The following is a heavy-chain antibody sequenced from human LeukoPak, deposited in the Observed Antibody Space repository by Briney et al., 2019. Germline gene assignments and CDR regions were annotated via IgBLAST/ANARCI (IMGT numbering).Heavy chain of an antibody. Sequence: GGSLRLSCAASGFTVSSNYMSWVRQAPGKGLDWVSVIYSGGTIYYADSVKGRFTISRDNSKNTLYLQMNSLRAEDTAVYYCARHPPDRGSAHYFDFWGQGTLVTVSP. CDR2: IYSGGTI. V-gene: IGHV3-66*04. J-gene: IGHJ4*02. CDR3: ARHPPDRGSAHYFDF. D-gene: IGHD1-26*01. CDR1: GFTVSSNY.